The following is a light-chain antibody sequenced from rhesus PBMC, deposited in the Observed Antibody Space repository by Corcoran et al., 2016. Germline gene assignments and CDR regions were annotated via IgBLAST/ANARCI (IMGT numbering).Light chain of an antibody. CDR2: KAS. J-gene: IGKJ2*01. CDR1: ENVNKY. Sequence: DIQMTQSPSSLSASVGDRVTITCRASENVNKYLNWYQQKPGKAPKLLIYKASTLQSGVPSSFSGSGYGTDYTFTIISLQPEDVATYYCQHGYGTPYSFGQGSKVEIK. CDR3: QHGYGTPYS. V-gene: IGKV1-74*01.